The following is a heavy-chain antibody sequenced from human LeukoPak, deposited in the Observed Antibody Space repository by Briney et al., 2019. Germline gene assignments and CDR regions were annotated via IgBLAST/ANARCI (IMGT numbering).Heavy chain of an antibody. CDR1: GFTFSSYW. D-gene: IGHD3-16*01. CDR2: INSDGSST. J-gene: IGHJ4*02. Sequence: GGFLRAFCEASGFTFSSYWMHLVCQAHGIGLLCVYRINSDGSSTSYADSVMGRFTIPRDNAKNTLYLQMNSLRAEDTAVYYCARDLGFKNDYWGQGTLVTVSS. CDR3: ARDLGFKNDY. V-gene: IGHV3-74*01.